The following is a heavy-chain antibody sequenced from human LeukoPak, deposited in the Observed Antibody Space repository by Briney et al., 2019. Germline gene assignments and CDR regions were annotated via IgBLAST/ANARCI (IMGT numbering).Heavy chain of an antibody. Sequence: PSETLSLTCAVSGGSISSGGYSWSWIRQPPGKGLEWIGYIYHSGSTYYNPSLKRRVTISVDRSKNQFSLKLSSVTAADTAVYYCARQVGASDAFDIWGQGTMVTVSS. J-gene: IGHJ3*02. CDR1: GGSISSGGYS. CDR2: IYHSGST. V-gene: IGHV4-30-2*02. CDR3: ARQVGASDAFDI. D-gene: IGHD1-26*01.